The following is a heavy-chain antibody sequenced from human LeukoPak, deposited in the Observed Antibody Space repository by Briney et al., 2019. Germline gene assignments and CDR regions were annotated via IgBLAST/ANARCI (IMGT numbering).Heavy chain of an antibody. CDR2: IYYSGST. V-gene: IGHV4-59*08. D-gene: IGHD6-13*01. Sequence: SETLSLTCTVSGGSISSYYWSWIRQPPGKGLEWIGYIYYSGSTNYNPSLKSRVTISVDTSKNQFSLKLSSVTAADTAAYYCARGRSAAVVPYYGMDVWGQGTTVTVSS. J-gene: IGHJ6*02. CDR1: GGSISSYY. CDR3: ARGRSAAVVPYYGMDV.